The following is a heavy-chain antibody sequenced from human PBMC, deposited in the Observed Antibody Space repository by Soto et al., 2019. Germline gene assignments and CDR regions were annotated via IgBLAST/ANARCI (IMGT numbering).Heavy chain of an antibody. CDR2: IIPIFGTA. D-gene: IGHD3-10*01. Sequence: GASVKVSCKASGGTFSSYAISWVRQAPGQGLEWMGGIIPIFGTANYAQKFQGRVTITADKSTSTAYMEPSSLRSEDTAVYYCARGYYGSGSLDYWGQGTLVTVSS. CDR1: GGTFSSYA. V-gene: IGHV1-69*06. CDR3: ARGYYGSGSLDY. J-gene: IGHJ4*02.